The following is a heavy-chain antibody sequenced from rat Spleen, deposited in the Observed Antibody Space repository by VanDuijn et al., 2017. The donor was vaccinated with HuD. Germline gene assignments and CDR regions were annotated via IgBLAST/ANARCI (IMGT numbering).Heavy chain of an antibody. J-gene: IGHJ3*01. V-gene: IGHV5-25*01. D-gene: IGHD1-12*02. Sequence: EVQLVESGGGLVQPGRSMKLSCAASGFTFSNYDMAWVRQDSTKGLEWVASISPGGSSTYYRDSVKGRFTVSRDNAKSTLYLQMDSLRSEDTATYYCARDGGYWGQGTLVTVSS. CDR1: GFTFSNYD. CDR3: ARDGGY. CDR2: ISPGGSST.